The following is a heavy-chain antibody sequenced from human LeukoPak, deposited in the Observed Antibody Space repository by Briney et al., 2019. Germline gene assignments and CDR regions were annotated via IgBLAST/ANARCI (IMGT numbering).Heavy chain of an antibody. CDR2: INPNSGGT. CDR1: GYTFTGYY. J-gene: IGHJ4*02. Sequence: ASVKVSCKASGYTFTGYYMHWVRQAPGQGLEWMGWINPNSGGTNYAQKFQGRVTMTRDTSISTAYMELSSLRSEDTAVYYCARGVPYYYDWDYWGQGTLVTVSS. D-gene: IGHD3-16*01. CDR3: ARGVPYYYDWDY. V-gene: IGHV1-2*02.